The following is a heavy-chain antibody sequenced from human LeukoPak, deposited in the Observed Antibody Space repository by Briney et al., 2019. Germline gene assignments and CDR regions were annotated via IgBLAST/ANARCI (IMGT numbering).Heavy chain of an antibody. CDR1: GYNFANYW. Sequence: GESLKISCQGSGYNFANYWIGWVRQMPEKGLEWMGIIYPGDSDTRYSPSFQGQVTISVDKSINTAYLQWSGLKASDTAMYYCARKYCSSGSCYSPFDYWGQGTLVTVSS. V-gene: IGHV5-51*01. J-gene: IGHJ4*02. CDR2: IYPGDSDT. CDR3: ARKYCSSGSCYSPFDY. D-gene: IGHD2-2*02.